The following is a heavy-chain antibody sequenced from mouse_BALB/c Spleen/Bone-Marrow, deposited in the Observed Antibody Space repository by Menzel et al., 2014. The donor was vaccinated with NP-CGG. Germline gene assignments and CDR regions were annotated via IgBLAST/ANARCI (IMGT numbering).Heavy chain of an antibody. CDR2: IYYSGTT. D-gene: IGHD2-4*01. CDR3: ARGAMITTGYFDY. V-gene: IGHV3-5*02. Sequence: EVQLQESGPGLVKPSQTVSLTCTVTGISITTGNYRWSWIRQFPGNKLEWIGYIYYSGTTTYNPSLTSRTTITRDTSKNQFFLEMNSLTAEDTATYYCARGAMITTGYFDYWGQGTTLTVSS. CDR1: GISITTGNYR. J-gene: IGHJ2*01.